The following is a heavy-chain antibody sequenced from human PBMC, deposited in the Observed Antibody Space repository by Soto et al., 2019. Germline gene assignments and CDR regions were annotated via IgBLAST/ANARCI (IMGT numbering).Heavy chain of an antibody. CDR1: GFSFSRYT. J-gene: IGHJ6*02. CDR2: IHPGDSDT. D-gene: IGHD4-17*01. V-gene: IGHV5-51*01. Sequence: PGESLKISCVGSGFSFSRYTVGWVRQVPGKGLEWMGVIHPGDSDTIYSPSFQGQVTISADKSISTAYLQWSSLKASDTAMYYCTLSYGDSYYYYYGMDVWGQGNTVPVSS. CDR3: TLSYGDSYYYYYGMDV.